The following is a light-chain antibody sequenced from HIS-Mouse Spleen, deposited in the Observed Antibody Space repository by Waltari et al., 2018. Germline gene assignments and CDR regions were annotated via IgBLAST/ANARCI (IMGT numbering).Light chain of an antibody. CDR2: EDS. Sequence: SYELTQPPSVSVSPGQTARITCPGDALPKKYAYWYQQKSGQAPVRVIYEDSKRPPGIPERFSGSSSGTMATLTISGAQVEDEADYYCYSTDSSGNHYVFGTGTKVTVL. CDR3: YSTDSSGNHYV. CDR1: ALPKKY. J-gene: IGLJ1*01. V-gene: IGLV3-10*01.